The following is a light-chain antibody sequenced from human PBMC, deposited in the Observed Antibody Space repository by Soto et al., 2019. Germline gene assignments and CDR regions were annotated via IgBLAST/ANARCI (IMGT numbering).Light chain of an antibody. CDR3: QRRGDWPWT. CDR1: QSVSVF. V-gene: IGKV3-11*01. Sequence: EIVLTQSPAALSLSPGERATLSCRASQSVSVFLAWYQQRPGQPPRLLIYDASNRATGIPARFRGSGSETDFTLTISSLGPEDFPVFYCQRRGDWPWTLGQGTRVELK. J-gene: IGKJ1*01. CDR2: DAS.